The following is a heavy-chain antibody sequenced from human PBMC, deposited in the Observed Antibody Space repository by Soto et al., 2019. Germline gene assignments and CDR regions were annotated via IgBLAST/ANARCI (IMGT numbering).Heavy chain of an antibody. J-gene: IGHJ6*02. CDR3: ARGPRRIAAAGTAYYGMDV. CDR2: ISSSGSTI. V-gene: IGHV3-48*03. CDR1: GFTFSSYE. D-gene: IGHD6-13*01. Sequence: EVQLVESGGGLVQPGGSLRLYCAASGFTFSSYEMNWVRQAPGKGLEWVSYISSSGSTIYYADSVKGRFTISRDNAKNSLYLQMNSLRAEDTAVYYCARGPRRIAAAGTAYYGMDVWGQGTTVTVSS.